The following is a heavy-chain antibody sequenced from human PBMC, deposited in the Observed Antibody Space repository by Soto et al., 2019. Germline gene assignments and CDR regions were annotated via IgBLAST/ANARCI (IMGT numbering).Heavy chain of an antibody. CDR3: ATDPYSGSYYGYGMDV. D-gene: IGHD1-26*01. J-gene: IGHJ6*02. CDR2: IIPIFGTA. CDR1: GGTFSSYA. Sequence: QVQLVQSGAEVKKPGSSVEVSCKASGGTFSSYAISWVRQAPGQGLEWMGGIIPIFGTANYAQKFQGRVTITADESTSTAYMELSSLRSEDTAVYYCATDPYSGSYYGYGMDVWGQGTTVTVSS. V-gene: IGHV1-69*01.